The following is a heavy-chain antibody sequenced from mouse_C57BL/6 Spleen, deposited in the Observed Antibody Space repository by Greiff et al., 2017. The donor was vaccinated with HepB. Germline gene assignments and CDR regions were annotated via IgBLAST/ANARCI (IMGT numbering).Heavy chain of an antibody. D-gene: IGHD4-1*01. CDR2: IHPNSGST. J-gene: IGHJ2*01. CDR1: GYTFTSYW. Sequence: VKLMESGAELVKPGASVKLSCKASGYTFTSYWMHWVKQRPGQGLEWIGMIHPNSGSTNYNEKFKSKATLTVDKSSSTAYMQLSSLTSEDSAVYYCARGRANWEYFDYWGQGTTLTVSS. V-gene: IGHV1-64*01. CDR3: ARGRANWEYFDY.